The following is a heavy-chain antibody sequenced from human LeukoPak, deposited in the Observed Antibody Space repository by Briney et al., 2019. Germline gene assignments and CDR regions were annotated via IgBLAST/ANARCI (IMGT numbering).Heavy chain of an antibody. CDR1: GGTYSSYA. D-gene: IGHD2-21*02. V-gene: IGHV1-69*05. CDR3: ARDVTACGGDCINWFDP. CDR2: IIPIFDTA. J-gene: IGHJ5*02. Sequence: SVKVSCKASGGTYSSYAISWVRQAPGQGLEWMGGIIPIFDTANYAQKFQGRVTITTDESTSTAYMELSSLRSEDTAVYYCARDVTACGGDCINWFDPWGQGTLVTVSS.